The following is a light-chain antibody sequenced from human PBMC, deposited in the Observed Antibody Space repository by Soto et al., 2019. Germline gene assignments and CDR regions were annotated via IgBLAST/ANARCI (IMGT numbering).Light chain of an antibody. CDR3: QQYDDLPFT. CDR1: QDISNF. CDR2: DAS. J-gene: IGKJ3*01. V-gene: IGKV1-33*01. Sequence: IQMTQSPSSLSASVGARVTVTCQASQDISNFLNWYQQKPGRAPRLLIYDASNLETGVPSRFSVSGSGTHFTFTITSLQPEDFATYYCQQYDDLPFTFGPGT.